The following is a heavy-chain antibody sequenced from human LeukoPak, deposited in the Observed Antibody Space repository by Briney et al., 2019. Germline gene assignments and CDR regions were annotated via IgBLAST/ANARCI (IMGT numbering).Heavy chain of an antibody. CDR3: ARERNYDFWSGSQGPMDV. J-gene: IGHJ6*04. V-gene: IGHV4-38-2*02. Sequence: SETLSLTCAVSGYSISSGYYWGWIRQPPGKGLEWIGSIYHSGSTYYNPSLKNRVTISVDTSKNQFSLKLSSVTAADTAVYYCARERNYDFWSGSQGPMDVWGKGTTVTVSS. CDR2: IYHSGST. CDR1: GYSISSGYY. D-gene: IGHD3-3*01.